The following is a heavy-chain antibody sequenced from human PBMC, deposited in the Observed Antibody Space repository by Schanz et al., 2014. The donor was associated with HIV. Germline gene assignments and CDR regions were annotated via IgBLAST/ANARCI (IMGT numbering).Heavy chain of an antibody. CDR2: ISAGGRDT. J-gene: IGHJ4*02. CDR1: GFTFSTYA. D-gene: IGHD4-4*01. CDR3: ANDPELTTITGYFDS. Sequence: EVQLLESGGGLVQPGGSLRLSCAASGFTFSTYAMSWVRQAPGKGLEWVSSISAGGRDTYYADSVKGRFTISRDNSKNTLYLQMNRLRAEDTALYFCANDPELTTITGYFDSWGQGTLVTV. V-gene: IGHV3-23*01.